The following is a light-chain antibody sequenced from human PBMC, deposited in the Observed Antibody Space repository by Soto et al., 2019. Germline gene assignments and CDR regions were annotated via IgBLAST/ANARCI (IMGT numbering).Light chain of an antibody. J-gene: IGKJ4*01. CDR2: DAS. CDR3: QQYNNWPPLT. V-gene: IGKV3-15*01. Sequence: EIVMTQSPATLSVSPGDRATLSCRASQSVSSSLAWYQQIPGQAPRLLIYDASTRATGIPARFGGSGSGREXXLTISRLQSEDFSVYYCQQYNNWPPLTFGGGTKVELK. CDR1: QSVSSS.